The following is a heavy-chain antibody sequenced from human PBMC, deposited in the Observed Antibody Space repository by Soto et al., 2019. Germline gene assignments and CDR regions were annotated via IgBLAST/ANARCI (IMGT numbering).Heavy chain of an antibody. J-gene: IGHJ6*02. D-gene: IGHD5-18*01. Sequence: QVQLVQSGAEVKKPGSSVKVSCKASGGTFSSYAISWVRQAPGQGLAWMGGIIPIFGTANYAQKFQGRVTITADESTSTAYMELSSLRSEDTAVYYCASGYSYGSKYYYYGMDVWGQGTTVTVSS. V-gene: IGHV1-69*01. CDR3: ASGYSYGSKYYYYGMDV. CDR1: GGTFSSYA. CDR2: IIPIFGTA.